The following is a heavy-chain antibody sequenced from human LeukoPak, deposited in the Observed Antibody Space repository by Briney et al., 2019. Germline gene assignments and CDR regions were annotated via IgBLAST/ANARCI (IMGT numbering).Heavy chain of an antibody. J-gene: IGHJ4*02. D-gene: IGHD6-13*01. CDR3: AGDAPLIAAADY. V-gene: IGHV3-33*01. CDR1: GFTFSSYG. CDR2: IWYDGSNK. Sequence: PGGSLRLSCAASGFTFSSYGMHWVRQAPGRGLEWVAVIWYDGSNKYYADSVKGRFTISRDNSKNTLYLQMNSLRAEDTAVYYCAGDAPLIAAADYWGQGTLVTVSS.